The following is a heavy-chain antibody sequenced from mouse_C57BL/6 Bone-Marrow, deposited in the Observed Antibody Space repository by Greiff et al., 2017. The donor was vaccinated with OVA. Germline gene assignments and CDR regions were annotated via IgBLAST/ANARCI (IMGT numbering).Heavy chain of an antibody. CDR3: VRDPFYYDYDISFAY. D-gene: IGHD2-4*01. CDR1: GFTFNTYA. V-gene: IGHV10-3*01. Sequence: EVQGVESGGGLVQPKGSLKLSCAASGFTFNTYAMHWVRQAPGKGLEWVARIRSKSSNYATYYADSVKDRFTISRDDSQSMLYLQMNNLKTEDTAMYYCVRDPFYYDYDISFAYWGQGTLVTVSA. CDR2: IRSKSSNYAT. J-gene: IGHJ3*01.